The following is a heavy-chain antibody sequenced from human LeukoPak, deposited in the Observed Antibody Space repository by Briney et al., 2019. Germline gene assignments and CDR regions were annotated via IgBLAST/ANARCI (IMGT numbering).Heavy chain of an antibody. CDR2: IYHSGST. CDR1: GYSISSGYY. J-gene: IGHJ4*02. D-gene: IGHD3-9*01. Sequence: SETLSLTCTVSGYSISSGYYWGWIRQPPGKGLEWIGSIYHSGSTYYNPSLKSRVTISVDTSKNQFSLKLSSVTAADTAVYYCARVSVVRYLDYWGQGTLVTVSS. V-gene: IGHV4-38-2*02. CDR3: ARVSVVRYLDY.